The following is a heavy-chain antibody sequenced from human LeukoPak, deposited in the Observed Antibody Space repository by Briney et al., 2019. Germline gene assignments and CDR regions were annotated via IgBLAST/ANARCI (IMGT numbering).Heavy chain of an antibody. Sequence: PSETLSLTCTVSGASTSDYYWSWIRQPPGKGLEWIGCIHSSGTTFYTSSLKSRVTMSIDASKNRISLNLSSVTATDTAIYSCARGGYSYPNWLDPCGQGILVTVSS. J-gene: IGHJ5*02. CDR2: IHSSGTT. CDR1: GASTSDYY. D-gene: IGHD5-24*01. V-gene: IGHV4-4*09. CDR3: ARGGYSYPNWLDP.